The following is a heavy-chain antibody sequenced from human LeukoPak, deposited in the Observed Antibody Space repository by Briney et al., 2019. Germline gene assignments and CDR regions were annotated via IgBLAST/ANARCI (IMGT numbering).Heavy chain of an antibody. J-gene: IGHJ5*02. CDR1: GFTFSSYA. CDR2: ISGSGGST. CDR3: AKNTVVTPSWFDP. V-gene: IGHV3-23*01. Sequence: GGSLRLSCAASGFTFSSYAMSWVRQAPGRGLEWVSAISGSGGSTYYADSVKGRFTISRDNSKNTPYLQMNSLRAEDTAVYYCAKNTVVTPSWFDPWGQGTLVTVSS. D-gene: IGHD4-23*01.